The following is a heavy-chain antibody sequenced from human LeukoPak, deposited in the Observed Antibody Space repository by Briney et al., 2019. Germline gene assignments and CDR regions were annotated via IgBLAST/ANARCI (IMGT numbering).Heavy chain of an antibody. CDR1: GYTFTGYY. Sequence: ASVMVSCKASGYTFTGYYMHWVRQAPGQGLEWMGWINPNSGGTNYAQKFQGRVTMTRDTSISTAYMELSRLRSDDTAVYYCARVSEELAYCGGDCHPDAFDIWGQGTMVTVSS. V-gene: IGHV1-2*02. D-gene: IGHD2-21*02. CDR3: ARVSEELAYCGGDCHPDAFDI. J-gene: IGHJ3*02. CDR2: INPNSGGT.